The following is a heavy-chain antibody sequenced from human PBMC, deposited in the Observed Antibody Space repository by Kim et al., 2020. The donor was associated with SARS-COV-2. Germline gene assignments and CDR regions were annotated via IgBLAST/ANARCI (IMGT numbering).Heavy chain of an antibody. CDR3: ARGSFKDGMDV. V-gene: IGHV3-74*01. J-gene: IGHJ6*02. CDR2: I. Sequence: INYADHVKGRFTISRDNAKSTVYLHMNSLRGEDTAVYYCARGSFKDGMDVWGQGTTVTVSS.